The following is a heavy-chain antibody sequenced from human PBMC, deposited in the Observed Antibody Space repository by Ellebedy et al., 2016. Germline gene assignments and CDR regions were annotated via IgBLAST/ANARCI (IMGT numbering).Heavy chain of an antibody. V-gene: IGHV4-34*01. Sequence: SETLSLTCAVYGGSFSGYYWSWIRQPPGKGLEWIGEINHSGSTNYNPSLKSRVTISVDTSKNQFSLKLSSVTAADTAVYYCAREIGRGGYVRPFDYWGQGTLVTVSS. J-gene: IGHJ4*02. D-gene: IGHD5-12*01. CDR3: AREIGRGGYVRPFDY. CDR1: GGSFSGYY. CDR2: INHSGST.